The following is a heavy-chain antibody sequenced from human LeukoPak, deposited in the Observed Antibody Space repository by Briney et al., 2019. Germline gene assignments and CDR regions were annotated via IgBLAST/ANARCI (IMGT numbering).Heavy chain of an antibody. D-gene: IGHD7-27*01. CDR2: IYSGGST. J-gene: IGHJ5*02. Sequence: GGSLRLSCAASGFTVSSNYMSWVRQAPGKGLEWVSVIYSGGSTYYADSVKGRFTISRDNSKNTLYLQMNSLRAEDTAVYYCAHELTGDSGEVAWGQGTLVTVSS. V-gene: IGHV3-66*01. CDR1: GFTVSSNY. CDR3: AHELTGDSGEVA.